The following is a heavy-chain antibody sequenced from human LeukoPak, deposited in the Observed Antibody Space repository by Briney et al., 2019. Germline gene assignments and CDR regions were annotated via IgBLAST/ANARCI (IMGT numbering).Heavy chain of an antibody. CDR2: ISYDGSNK. CDR3: ARIRDDYNPLDY. V-gene: IGHV3-30*03. Sequence: GGSLRLSCAASGFTFSSYGMHWVRQAPGKGLEWVAVISYDGSNKYYADSVKGRFTISRDNSKNTLYLQMNSLRAEDTAVYYCARIRDDYNPLDYWGQGTLVTVSS. D-gene: IGHD5-24*01. CDR1: GFTFSSYG. J-gene: IGHJ4*02.